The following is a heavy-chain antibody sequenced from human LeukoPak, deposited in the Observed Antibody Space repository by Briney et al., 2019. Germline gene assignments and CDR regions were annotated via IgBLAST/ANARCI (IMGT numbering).Heavy chain of an antibody. Sequence: GGSLRLSCEASEISFSTYAMSWVRQAPGRGLEWVAGISARAGSAYYRDSLKGRLTISRDNSKNTLYLQMNDLRPEDTARYYCVKEGSGWFDGRYFDNWGQGTLLTVSS. CDR1: EISFSTYA. CDR3: VKEGSGWFDGRYFDN. CDR2: ISARAGSA. J-gene: IGHJ4*02. V-gene: IGHV3-23*02. D-gene: IGHD6-19*01.